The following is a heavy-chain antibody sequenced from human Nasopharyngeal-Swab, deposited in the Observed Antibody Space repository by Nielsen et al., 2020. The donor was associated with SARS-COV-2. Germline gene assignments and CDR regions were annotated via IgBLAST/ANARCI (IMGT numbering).Heavy chain of an antibody. J-gene: IGHJ4*02. CDR2: IYYSGST. CDR3: ARGHPPGRTYYDFWSGLHY. V-gene: IGHV4-31*02. Sequence: SCTVSGGSISSGGYSWSWIRQHPGTGLEWIGYIYYSGSTYYNPSLTSRVTISVDTSKNQFSLKLSSVTAADTAVYYCARGHPPGRTYYDFWSGLHYWGQGTLVTVSS. CDR1: GGSISSGGYS. D-gene: IGHD3-3*01.